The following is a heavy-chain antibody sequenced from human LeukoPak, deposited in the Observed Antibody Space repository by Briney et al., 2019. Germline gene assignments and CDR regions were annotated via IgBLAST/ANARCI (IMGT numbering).Heavy chain of an antibody. V-gene: IGHV3-11*06. CDR3: ARGYYYDSSKYDY. CDR2: ISSSSSYT. J-gene: IGHJ4*02. Sequence: GGSLRLSCAASGFTFSDYYMSWIRQAPGKGLEWVSYISSSSSYTNYADSVKGRFTISRDNAKNSLYLQMNSLRAEDTAVYYCARGYYYDSSKYDYWGQGTLVTVSS. CDR1: GFTFSDYY. D-gene: IGHD3-22*01.